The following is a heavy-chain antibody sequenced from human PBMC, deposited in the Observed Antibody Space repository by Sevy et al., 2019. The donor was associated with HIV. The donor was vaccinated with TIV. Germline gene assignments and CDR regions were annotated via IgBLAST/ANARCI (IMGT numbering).Heavy chain of an antibody. V-gene: IGHV1-18*01. CDR3: ARRRPHDYYYFYMDV. Sequence: ASVKVSCKASGYTFTSFGISWVRQAPGQGFEWIGWLSSNHGNTKYAQKFQGRVTMTTETSTSTAYMELRNLRSDDTALYYCARRRPHDYYYFYMDVWGKGTTVTVSS. CDR1: GYTFTSFG. J-gene: IGHJ6*03. CDR2: LSSNHGNT.